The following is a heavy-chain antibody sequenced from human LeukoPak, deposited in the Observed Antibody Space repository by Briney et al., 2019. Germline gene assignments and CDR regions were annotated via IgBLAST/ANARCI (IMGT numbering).Heavy chain of an antibody. CDR2: MNPNSGNT. J-gene: IGHJ4*02. D-gene: IGHD1-14*01. V-gene: IGHV1-8*01. CDR3: APDTPDSPLDY. CDR1: GYTFTNYD. Sequence: RASVKVSCKASGYTFTNYDINWVRQATGQGLEWMGWMNPNSGNTGYAQKFQGRVTMTRNTSISTAYMELSSLRYEDTAVYYCAPDTPDSPLDYWAREPWSPPPQ.